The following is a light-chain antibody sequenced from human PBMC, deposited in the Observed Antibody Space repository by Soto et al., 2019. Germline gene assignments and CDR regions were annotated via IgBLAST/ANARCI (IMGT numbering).Light chain of an antibody. J-gene: IGKJ3*01. Sequence: FQMTQSPSSLSASVGDRVTITCRASQSINTYLNWYQFKPGKAPKLLIFSSSHLQTGVPSRFSGSGSGTHFTLTITRLQPEDSATYYCQQSYSNRFTFGPGTQV. CDR2: SSS. CDR3: QQSYSNRFT. V-gene: IGKV1-39*01. CDR1: QSINTY.